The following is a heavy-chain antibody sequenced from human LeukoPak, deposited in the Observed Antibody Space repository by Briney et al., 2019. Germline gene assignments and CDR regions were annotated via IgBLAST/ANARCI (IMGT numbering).Heavy chain of an antibody. J-gene: IGHJ4*02. CDR2: IKQDGTEK. CDR3: ARAIDYGYPGGY. Sequence: GGSLRLSCVVSEFTFSSFWMSWVRQAPGKGLEWVANIKQDGTEKYYVDSVKGRFTLSRDNAKNSLYLQMNSLRAEDTAVYYCARAIDYGYPGGYWGQGTLVTVSS. D-gene: IGHD4-17*01. V-gene: IGHV3-7*01. CDR1: EFTFSSFW.